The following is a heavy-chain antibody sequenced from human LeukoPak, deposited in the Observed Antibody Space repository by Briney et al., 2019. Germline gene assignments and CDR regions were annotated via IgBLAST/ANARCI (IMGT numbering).Heavy chain of an antibody. J-gene: IGHJ3*02. Sequence: GRSLRLSCAASGFTFSSYGMHWVRQAPGKGLEWVAVISYDGSNKYYADSVKGRFTISGDNSKNTLYLQMNSLRAEDTAVYYCAKGLTFDIWGQGTMVTVSS. CDR3: AKGLTFDI. V-gene: IGHV3-30*18. CDR1: GFTFSSYG. CDR2: ISYDGSNK.